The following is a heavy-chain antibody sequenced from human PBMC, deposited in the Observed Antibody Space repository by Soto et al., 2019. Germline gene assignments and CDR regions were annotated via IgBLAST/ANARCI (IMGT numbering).Heavy chain of an antibody. CDR1: RFTFSNYA. J-gene: IGHJ4*02. V-gene: IGHV3-23*01. CDR2: ISGSGGST. Sequence: QPGGSLRLSCAASRFTFSNYAMSWVRQAPGKELEWVSVISGSGGSTYYADSVKGRFTISRDNSKNTLYLQMNSLRAEDTAVYYCAKDTLYDYVWGSYRPYFDYWGQGTLVTVSS. D-gene: IGHD3-16*02. CDR3: AKDTLYDYVWGSYRPYFDY.